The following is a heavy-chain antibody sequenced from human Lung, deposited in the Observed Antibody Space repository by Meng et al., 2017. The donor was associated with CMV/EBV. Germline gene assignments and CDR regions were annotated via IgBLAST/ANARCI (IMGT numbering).Heavy chain of an antibody. J-gene: IGHJ6*02. V-gene: IGHV5-51*01. D-gene: IGHD3-3*01. CDR3: ARSFYDFWSGYTDYYYGMDV. CDR1: GYSFTSYW. Sequence: GGSLRLSXKGSGYSFTSYWIGWVRQMPGKGLEWMGIIYPGDSDTRYSPSFQGQVTISADKSISTAYLQWSSLKASDTAMYYCARSFYDFWSGYTDYYYGMDVWGQGTTVTSSS. CDR2: IYPGDSDT.